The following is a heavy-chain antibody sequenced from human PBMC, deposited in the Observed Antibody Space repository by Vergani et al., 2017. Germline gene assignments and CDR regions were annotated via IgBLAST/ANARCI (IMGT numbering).Heavy chain of an antibody. J-gene: IGHJ4*02. Sequence: QVQLQESGSGLVKPSETLSLTCTVSGGSVSSGTYYWSWIRQPPGKGLDWIGYIYYSGSTNYNPSLKSRVTISVDTSKNQVSLKVSSVTAADTAVYYCARDRGVASGYFDYWGQGTLVTVSS. CDR1: GGSVSSGTYY. V-gene: IGHV4-61*01. CDR3: ARDRGVASGYFDY. CDR2: IYYSGST. D-gene: IGHD2-15*01.